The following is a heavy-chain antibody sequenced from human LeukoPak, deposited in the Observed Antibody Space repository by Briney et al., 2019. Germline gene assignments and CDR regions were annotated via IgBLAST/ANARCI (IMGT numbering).Heavy chain of an antibody. CDR1: GYTFTIYD. J-gene: IGHJ4*02. V-gene: IGHV1-8*03. CDR2: MNPNSSNT. Sequence: GASVKSSCKASGYTFTIYDINWVRQVTGQGLEWMGWMNPNSSNTGYAQKFQGRVTITRNTSISTAYMEVSSLRYEDTAVYYCARGDYYDSSGYYLWWGQGTLVTVSS. CDR3: ARGDYYDSSGYYLW. D-gene: IGHD3-22*01.